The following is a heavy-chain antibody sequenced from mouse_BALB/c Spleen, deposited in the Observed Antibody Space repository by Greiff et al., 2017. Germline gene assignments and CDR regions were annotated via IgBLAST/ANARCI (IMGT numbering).Heavy chain of an antibody. CDR3: ANYYGSSYDAMDY. J-gene: IGHJ4*01. D-gene: IGHD1-1*01. CDR2: IYPGDGDT. V-gene: IGHV1-80*01. CDR1: GYAFSSYW. Sequence: VKLVESGAELVRPGSSVKISCKASGYAFSSYWMNWVKQRPGQGLEWIGQIYPGDGDTNYNGKFKGKATLTADKSSSTAYMQLSSLTSEDSAVYFCANYYGSSYDAMDYWGQGTSVTVSS.